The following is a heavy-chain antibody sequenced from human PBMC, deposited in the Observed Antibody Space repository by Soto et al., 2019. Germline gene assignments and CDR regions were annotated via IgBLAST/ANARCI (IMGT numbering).Heavy chain of an antibody. CDR1: GGSISSGDYY. V-gene: IGHV4-30-4*01. CDR2: IYYDGVT. Sequence: SETLSLTCTVSGGSISSGDYYWSWIRQPPGKGLEWIGYIYYDGVTYYNPSLKSRLTISLEMSKNEFSLKLSAVTAADTAVYYCARDSFNHYYGMDVWGQGTTVTVSS. CDR3: ARDSFNHYYGMDV. J-gene: IGHJ6*02.